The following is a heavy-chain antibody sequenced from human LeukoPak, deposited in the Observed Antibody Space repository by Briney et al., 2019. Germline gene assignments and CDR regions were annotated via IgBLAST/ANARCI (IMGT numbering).Heavy chain of an antibody. CDR3: PSVGQMSEFLITVDMFYDL. V-gene: IGHV4-39*01. Sequence: MPSETLSLTCTVPDCTLSGEKYFWGWIRQSPGKRLEWIGNIHYTGSTNYNASLKSRVSMSVDTSKNQFYLKLTSVTASDTAVYSWPSVGQMSEFLITVDMFYDLWGRGTLAIVSS. D-gene: IGHD3-16*01. CDR1: DCTLSGEKYF. CDR2: IHYTGST. J-gene: IGHJ2*01.